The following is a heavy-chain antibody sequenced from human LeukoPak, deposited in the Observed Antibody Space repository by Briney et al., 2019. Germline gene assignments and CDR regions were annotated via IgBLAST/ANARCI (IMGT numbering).Heavy chain of an antibody. J-gene: IGHJ6*02. D-gene: IGHD3-3*01. V-gene: IGHV4-59*08. Sequence: SETLSLTCTVSGGSISSYYWSWIRQPPGKGLEWIGYIYYSGSTNYNPSLKSRVTISVDTSKNLFSLKLSSVTAADTAVYYCARRNYDFWSGYYNGMDVWGQGTTVTVSS. CDR2: IYYSGST. CDR3: ARRNYDFWSGYYNGMDV. CDR1: GGSISSYY.